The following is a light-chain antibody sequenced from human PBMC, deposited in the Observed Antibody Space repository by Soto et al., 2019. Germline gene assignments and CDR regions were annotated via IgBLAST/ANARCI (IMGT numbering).Light chain of an antibody. J-gene: IGLJ2*01. Sequence: QSVLTQPPSASGTPGQRGTISCSGSSSNIRSDTVHWYQQLPGTAPKLLIYINDQRPSGVPDRFSGSKSGTSASLAISGLQSEDEADHYCAAWDDSLNGVVFGGGTKLTVL. CDR3: AAWDDSLNGVV. V-gene: IGLV1-44*01. CDR1: SSNIRSDT. CDR2: IND.